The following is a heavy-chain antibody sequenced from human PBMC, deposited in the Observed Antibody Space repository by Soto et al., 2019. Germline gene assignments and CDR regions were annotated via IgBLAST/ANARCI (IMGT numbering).Heavy chain of an antibody. J-gene: IGHJ4*02. CDR3: ARKNRVVVPAAHFDY. CDR1: GYTFTSYG. CDR2: IGAYNGNT. V-gene: IGHV1-18*01. D-gene: IGHD2-2*01. Sequence: QVQLVQSGAEVKKPGASVKVSCKASGYTFTSYGISWVRQAPGQGLEWMGWIGAYNGNTNYAQKLQGRVTMTTDTSTSTAYMELRSLRSDDTAVYYCARKNRVVVPAAHFDYWGQGTLVTVSS.